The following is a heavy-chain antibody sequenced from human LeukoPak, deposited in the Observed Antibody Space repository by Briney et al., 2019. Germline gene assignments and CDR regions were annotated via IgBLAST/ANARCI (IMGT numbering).Heavy chain of an antibody. Sequence: SETLSLTCAVSGVSLSGYYWGWIRQTPGKGLEWIGEINHSGRTNYNPSLKSRVTISADTSKNQFSLKLSSVTAADTAVYYCARHDYGDYQGWFDPWGQGTLVTVSS. D-gene: IGHD4-17*01. CDR3: ARHDYGDYQGWFDP. J-gene: IGHJ5*02. V-gene: IGHV4-34*01. CDR1: GVSLSGYY. CDR2: INHSGRT.